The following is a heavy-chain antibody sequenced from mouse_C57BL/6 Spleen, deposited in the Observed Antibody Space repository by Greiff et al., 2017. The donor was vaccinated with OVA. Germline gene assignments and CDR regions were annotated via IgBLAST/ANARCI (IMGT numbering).Heavy chain of an antibody. D-gene: IGHD1-1*01. CDR1: GFTFSNYW. CDR3: TGEDITTVVEAY. CDR2: IRLKSDNYAT. Sequence: EVQGVESGGGLVQPGGSMKLSCVASGFTFSNYWMNWVRQSPEKGLEWVAQIRLKSDNYATHYAESVKGRFTISRDDSKSSVYLQMNNLRAEDTGIYYCTGEDITTVVEAYWGQGTLVTVSA. J-gene: IGHJ3*01. V-gene: IGHV6-3*01.